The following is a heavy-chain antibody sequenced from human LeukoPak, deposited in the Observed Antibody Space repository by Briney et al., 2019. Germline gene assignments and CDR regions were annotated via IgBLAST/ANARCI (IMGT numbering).Heavy chain of an antibody. D-gene: IGHD2-2*01. Sequence: ASVKVSCKASGYTFTSYDINWVRQATGQGLEWMGWMNPNSGNTGYAQKFQGRVTMTRNTSISTTYMELSSLRSEDTAVYYCARGYCSSTSCYGNWFDPWGQGTLVTVSS. CDR2: MNPNSGNT. CDR3: ARGYCSSTSCYGNWFDP. J-gene: IGHJ5*02. V-gene: IGHV1-8*01. CDR1: GYTFTSYD.